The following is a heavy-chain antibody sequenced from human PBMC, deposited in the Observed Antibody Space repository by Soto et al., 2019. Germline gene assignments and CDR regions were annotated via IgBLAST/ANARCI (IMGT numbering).Heavy chain of an antibody. Sequence: GGSLRLSCTVSGFSVTNSYINWGRQAPGKGLELVSILYSSGTTYYADSVRGRFTVSRDDSKNTLFLHMNSLRAHDTAVYYCARDWSKFSYNYPYYYAMDAWGQGTTVTVSS. CDR3: ARDWSKFSYNYPYYYAMDA. J-gene: IGHJ6*02. CDR2: LYSSGTT. V-gene: IGHV3-53*01. D-gene: IGHD5-18*01. CDR1: GFSVTNSY.